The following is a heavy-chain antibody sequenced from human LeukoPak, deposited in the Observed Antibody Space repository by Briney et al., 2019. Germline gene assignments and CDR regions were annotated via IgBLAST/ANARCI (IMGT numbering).Heavy chain of an antibody. CDR2: IRSSGSTI. J-gene: IGHJ5*02. Sequence: PGGSLRLSCAASGFTFSSYEMNWVRQAPGKGLEWVSYIRSSGSTIYYADSVKGRFPISRDNAKNSLYLQMNSRRAEDTAVYYCAREDMGYCSGGSCCRAWFDPWGQGTLVTVSS. D-gene: IGHD2-15*01. CDR3: AREDMGYCSGGSCCRAWFDP. CDR1: GFTFSSYE. V-gene: IGHV3-48*03.